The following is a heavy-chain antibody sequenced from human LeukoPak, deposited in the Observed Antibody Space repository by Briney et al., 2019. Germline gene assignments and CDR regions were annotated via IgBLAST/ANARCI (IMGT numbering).Heavy chain of an antibody. Sequence: SETLSLTCTVPGGSIRSTYYWAWIRQPPGKGLEWIGSIHYSGSTYYKPSLQSRVTTFVDTSKHQFSLTLSSEPAADTAVFYCARGDGGDWGWYFCLWGRGTLVTGSS. CDR2: IHYSGST. CDR1: GGSIRSTYY. J-gene: IGHJ2*01. V-gene: IGHV4-39*01. CDR3: ARGDGGDWGWYFCL. D-gene: IGHD2-21*02.